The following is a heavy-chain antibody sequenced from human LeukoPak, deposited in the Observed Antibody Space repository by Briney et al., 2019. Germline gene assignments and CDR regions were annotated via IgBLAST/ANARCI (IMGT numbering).Heavy chain of an antibody. Sequence: SVKVSCKASGGTFSSYAISWVRQAPGQGLEWMGRIIPILGIANYAQKFQGRVTITADKSTSTAYMELSSLRSEDTAVYYCARDRCSSSSCYHPRRWFDPWGQGTLVTVSS. V-gene: IGHV1-69*04. CDR3: ARDRCSSSSCYHPRRWFDP. J-gene: IGHJ5*02. D-gene: IGHD2-2*01. CDR2: IIPILGIA. CDR1: GGTFSSYA.